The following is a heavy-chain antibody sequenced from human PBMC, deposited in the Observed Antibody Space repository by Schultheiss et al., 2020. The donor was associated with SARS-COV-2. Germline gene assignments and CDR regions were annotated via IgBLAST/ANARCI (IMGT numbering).Heavy chain of an antibody. V-gene: IGHV1-2*02. Sequence: GESLKISCKASGYSFIDYYIHWVRQAPGQGLEWVGWVNPNSGGTNYAQKFQGRVTMTRDTSISTAYMELSRLRSDDTAVYYCAREGAAAAGFDYWGQGTLVTVSS. CDR3: AREGAAAAGFDY. CDR2: VNPNSGGT. CDR1: GYSFIDYY. J-gene: IGHJ4*02. D-gene: IGHD6-13*01.